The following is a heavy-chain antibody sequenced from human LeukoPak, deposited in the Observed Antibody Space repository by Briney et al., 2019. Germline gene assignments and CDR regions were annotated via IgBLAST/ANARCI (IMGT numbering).Heavy chain of an antibody. CDR2: ISSSGSTI. D-gene: IGHD4-23*01. Sequence: PGGSLRLSCAAPGFTFSDYYMSWIRQAPGKGLEWVSYISSSGSTIYYADSVKGRFTISRDNAKNSLYLQMNSLRAEDTAVYYCARWTTVVSKPGFDWGQGTLVTVSS. CDR3: ARWTTVVSKPGFD. CDR1: GFTFSDYY. J-gene: IGHJ4*02. V-gene: IGHV3-11*04.